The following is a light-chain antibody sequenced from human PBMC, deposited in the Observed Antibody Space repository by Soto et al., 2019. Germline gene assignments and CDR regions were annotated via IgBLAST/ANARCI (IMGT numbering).Light chain of an antibody. V-gene: IGLV2-14*01. CDR2: EVS. CDR3: SSYAGSSSVV. J-gene: IGLJ2*01. CDR1: SSDIGNYNY. Sequence: QSALTQPASVSGSPGQSITISCTGTSSDIGNYNYVSWYQQHPGTAPNLIIYEVSNRPSGVSDRFSGSKSGNTASLTISGLQAEDEADYYCSSYAGSSSVVFGGGTKLTVL.